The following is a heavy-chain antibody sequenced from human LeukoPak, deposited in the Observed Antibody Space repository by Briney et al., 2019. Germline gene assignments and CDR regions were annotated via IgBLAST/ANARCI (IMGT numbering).Heavy chain of an antibody. D-gene: IGHD1-26*01. CDR2: IYTSGST. CDR3: ARFEVGATATSSGFDY. Sequence: PLETLSLTCTVSGDSISTGSYYWSWIRQPAGRGLEWIGRIYTSGSTKYNPSLKSRVTISVDTSKNQFSLKLSSVTAADTAVYYCARFEVGATATSSGFDYWGQGTLVTVSS. V-gene: IGHV4-61*02. CDR1: GDSISTGSYY. J-gene: IGHJ4*02.